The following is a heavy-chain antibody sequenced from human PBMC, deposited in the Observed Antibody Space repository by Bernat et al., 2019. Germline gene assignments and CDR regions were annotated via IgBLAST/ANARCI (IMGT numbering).Heavy chain of an antibody. CDR2: IWYDGSNK. Sequence: VQLVESGGGLVQPGGSLRLSCAASGFTFSSYWMSWVRQAPGKGLEWVAAIWYDGSNKDSADSVKGRFTISRDNSKNTLYLQMNSLRAEDTAVYYCATGRASMTVFGVVNDFDYWGQGTLVTVSS. J-gene: IGHJ4*02. CDR3: ATGRASMTVFGVVNDFDY. CDR1: GFTFSSYW. V-gene: IGHV3-33*08. D-gene: IGHD3-3*01.